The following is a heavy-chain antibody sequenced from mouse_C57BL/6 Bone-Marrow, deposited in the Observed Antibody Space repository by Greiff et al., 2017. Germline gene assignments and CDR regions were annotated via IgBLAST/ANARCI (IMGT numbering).Heavy chain of an antibody. D-gene: IGHD3-3*01. V-gene: IGHV1-4*01. CDR3: ARGGLLFDY. J-gene: IGHJ2*01. CDR2: INPSRGNP. Sequence: VQLLQSGAELARPGVPVMMSCKASGYTFTSYTMHWVKQRPGQGLEWNGYINPSRGNPNNNQKFKDKATLTADKSASTAYMQLSSLTSEDTAIYYCARGGLLFDYWSQGTTRTV. CDR1: GYTFTSYT.